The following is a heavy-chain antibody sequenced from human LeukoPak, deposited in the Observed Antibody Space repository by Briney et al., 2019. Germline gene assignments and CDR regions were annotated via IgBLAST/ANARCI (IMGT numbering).Heavy chain of an antibody. CDR2: IKDKVNNYAT. D-gene: IGHD1-26*01. CDR3: TRLDSGSFRFDY. CDR1: GFSLSGSA. Sequence: PGGSLRLSCAASGFSLSGSAMHWVRQASGKGLEWAGRIKDKVNNYATAYAASVKGRFTISRDDSKNTAYLQMNSLKTDDTAVYYCTRLDSGSFRFDYWGQGSLVTVSS. V-gene: IGHV3-73*01. J-gene: IGHJ4*02.